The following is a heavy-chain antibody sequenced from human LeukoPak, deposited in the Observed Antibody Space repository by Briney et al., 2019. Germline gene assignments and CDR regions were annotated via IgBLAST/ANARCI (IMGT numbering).Heavy chain of an antibody. CDR2: ISSSSSYI. CDR1: GFTFSSYG. CDR3: ARVIAARDYYYYYMDV. J-gene: IGHJ6*03. D-gene: IGHD6-6*01. V-gene: IGHV3-21*01. Sequence: GGSLRLSCAASGFTFSSYGMHWVRQAPGKGLEWVSSISSSSSYIYYADSVKGRFTISRDNAKNSLYLQMNSLRAEDTAVYYCARVIAARDYYYYYMDVWGKGTTVTFSS.